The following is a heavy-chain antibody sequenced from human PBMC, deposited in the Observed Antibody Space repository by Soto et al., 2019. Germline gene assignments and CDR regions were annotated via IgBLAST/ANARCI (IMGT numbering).Heavy chain of an antibody. Sequence: GGSLRLSCTASGFTFSDCAMTWVRQAPGKGLEWVSAISGSGGATYYSDSVKGRFTISRDNSRNTMYLQMNSLRAEDTAVYFCAKDAYDYIWGTYRFGYWGQGTLVTVSS. D-gene: IGHD3-16*02. CDR1: GFTFSDCA. CDR2: ISGSGGAT. CDR3: AKDAYDYIWGTYRFGY. V-gene: IGHV3-23*01. J-gene: IGHJ4*02.